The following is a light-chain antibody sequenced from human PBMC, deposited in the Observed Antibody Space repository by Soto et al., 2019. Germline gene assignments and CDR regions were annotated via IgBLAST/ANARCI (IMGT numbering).Light chain of an antibody. CDR2: KAS. CDR3: HQYSRWQGA. CDR1: QSIDTW. J-gene: IGKJ1*01. V-gene: IGKV1-5*03. Sequence: DIPLTQSPSTLSASVGDRVTITCRASQSIDTWLAWYQQKPGKPPKLLIFKASNLESGVPSRFSGSGSDTEFTLTISSLQPDDVATYYCHQYSRWQGAFGQGKKVVIK.